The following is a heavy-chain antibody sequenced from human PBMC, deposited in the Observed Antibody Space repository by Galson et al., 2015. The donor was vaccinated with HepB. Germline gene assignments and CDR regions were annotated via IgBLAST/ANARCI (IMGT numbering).Heavy chain of an antibody. J-gene: IGHJ4*02. V-gene: IGHV5-10-1*01. Sequence: SGAEVKKPGESLRISCKGSVYSFTSYWISWVRQMPGKGLEWMGRIDPSDSYTNYSPSFQGHVTISADKSISTAYLQWSSLKASDTAMYYCARHCSGGSCYGLKDYWGQGTLVTVSS. CDR2: IDPSDSYT. CDR3: ARHCSGGSCYGLKDY. CDR1: VYSFTSYW. D-gene: IGHD2-15*01.